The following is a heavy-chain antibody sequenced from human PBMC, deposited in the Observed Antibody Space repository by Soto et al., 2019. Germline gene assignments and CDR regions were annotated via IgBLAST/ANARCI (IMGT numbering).Heavy chain of an antibody. Sequence: GGSLRLSCAASGFTFSSYAMSWVRQAPGKGLEWVSAISGSGGSTYYADSVKGRFTISRDNSKNTLYLQMNSLRAEDTAVYYCAKSSNTWYYDFWSGYSDYYYYGMDVWGQGTTVTVSS. D-gene: IGHD3-3*01. CDR1: GFTFSSYA. J-gene: IGHJ6*02. CDR2: ISGSGGST. V-gene: IGHV3-23*01. CDR3: AKSSNTWYYDFWSGYSDYYYYGMDV.